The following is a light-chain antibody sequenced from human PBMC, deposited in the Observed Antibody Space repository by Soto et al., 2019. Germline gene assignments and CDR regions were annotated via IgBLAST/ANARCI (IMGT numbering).Light chain of an antibody. CDR2: GAS. Sequence: EIVLTQSPGTLSLSPGERATLSFRASQSVSSSYLAWYQHKPGQAPRLLIYGASSPATGTPDRFRGSGSGTDLTLNISRLEPEDCAVYYCQEYGGSPRTFGQGTKVQIK. CDR3: QEYGGSPRT. V-gene: IGKV3-20*01. J-gene: IGKJ1*01. CDR1: QSVSSSY.